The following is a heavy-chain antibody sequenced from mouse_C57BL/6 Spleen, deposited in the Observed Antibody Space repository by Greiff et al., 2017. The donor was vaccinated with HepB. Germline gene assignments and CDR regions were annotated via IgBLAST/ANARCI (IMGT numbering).Heavy chain of an antibody. CDR1: GFNIKDDY. Sequence: EVKLQQSGAELVRPGASVKLSCTASGFNIKDDYMHWVKQRPEQGLEWIGWIDPENGDTEYASKFQGKATITADTSSNTAYLQLSSLTSEDTAVYYCTLRRGFAYWGQGTLVTVSA. J-gene: IGHJ3*01. D-gene: IGHD2-12*01. V-gene: IGHV14-4*01. CDR2: IDPENGDT. CDR3: TLRRGFAY.